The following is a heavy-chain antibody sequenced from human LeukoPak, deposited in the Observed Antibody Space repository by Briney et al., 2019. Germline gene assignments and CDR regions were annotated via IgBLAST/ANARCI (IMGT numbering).Heavy chain of an antibody. CDR2: INHSGST. CDR3: ARGSPVTTHDY. V-gene: IGHV4-34*01. Sequence: PSETLSLTCAVYGGSFSGYYWSWIRQPPGKGLEWIGEINHSGSTNYNPSLKSRVTISVDTSKNQFSLKLSSVTAADTAVYYCARGSPVTTHDYWGQGTLVTVSS. D-gene: IGHD4-11*01. CDR1: GGSFSGYY. J-gene: IGHJ4*02.